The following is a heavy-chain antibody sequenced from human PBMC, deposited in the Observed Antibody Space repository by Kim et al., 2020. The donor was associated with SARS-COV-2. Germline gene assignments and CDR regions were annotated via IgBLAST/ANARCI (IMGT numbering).Heavy chain of an antibody. Sequence: SHPPYGVSVKGRFTISRDNAKNTLFLQMNSLRAEDAAVYYCARDGNGLGVWGQGTTVTVSS. V-gene: IGHV3-74*01. J-gene: IGHJ6*02. CDR2: SHP. CDR3: ARDGNGLGV.